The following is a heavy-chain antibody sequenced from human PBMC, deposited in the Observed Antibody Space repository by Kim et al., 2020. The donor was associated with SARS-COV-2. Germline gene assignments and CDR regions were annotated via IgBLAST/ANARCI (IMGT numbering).Heavy chain of an antibody. Sequence: ASVKVSCKASGYTFTSYGISWVRQAPGQGLEWMGWISAYNGNTNYAQKLQGRVTMTTDTSTSTAYMELRSLRSDDTAVYYCARDLRDIVVVPAASMDVWGKGTTVTVSS. J-gene: IGHJ6*04. CDR3: ARDLRDIVVVPAASMDV. D-gene: IGHD2-2*01. CDR2: ISAYNGNT. CDR1: GYTFTSYG. V-gene: IGHV1-18*01.